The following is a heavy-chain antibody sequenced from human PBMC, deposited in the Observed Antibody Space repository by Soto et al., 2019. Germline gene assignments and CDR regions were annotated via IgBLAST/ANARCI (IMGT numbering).Heavy chain of an antibody. V-gene: IGHV4-4*07. Sequence: PSETLSLTSTVTSGTLSGYYWTWIWQSAGGGLEWIGRIYSSGSTNYNPSLKSRVTISLDTSMSHFSLRLRSVSAAGTAVYYCARGQRFSDWFDPWGQGTLVTVSS. CDR3: ARGQRFSDWFDP. CDR2: IYSSGST. CDR1: SGTLSGYY. J-gene: IGHJ5*02. D-gene: IGHD3-3*01.